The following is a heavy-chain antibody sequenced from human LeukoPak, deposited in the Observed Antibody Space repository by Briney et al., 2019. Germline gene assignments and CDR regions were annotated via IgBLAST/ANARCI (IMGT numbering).Heavy chain of an antibody. CDR2: ISGDGGT. V-gene: IGHV3-23*01. CDR3: ARYCGAASCYSGFDY. D-gene: IGHD2-15*01. Sequence: GGSLRLSCAASGFTFGSYVMSWVRQAPGKGPEWVSAISGDGGTYYADSVKGRFTISRDNSKNTLYLQMNSLGGEDTALYYCARYCGAASCYSGFDYWGQGTLVTVAS. CDR1: GFTFGSYV. J-gene: IGHJ4*02.